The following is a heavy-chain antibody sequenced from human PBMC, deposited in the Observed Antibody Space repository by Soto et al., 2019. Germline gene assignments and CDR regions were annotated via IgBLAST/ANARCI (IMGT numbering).Heavy chain of an antibody. CDR2: ISSNGGST. Sequence: GGSLRLSCSASGFTFSSYAMHWVRQAPGKGLEYVSAISSNGGSTYYADSVKGRFTISRDSSKNTLYLQMSSLRAEDTAVYYCVKAPTSSFRYCSSTSCYFDYWGQGTLVTVS. D-gene: IGHD2-2*01. J-gene: IGHJ4*02. CDR3: VKAPTSSFRYCSSTSCYFDY. CDR1: GFTFSSYA. V-gene: IGHV3-64D*06.